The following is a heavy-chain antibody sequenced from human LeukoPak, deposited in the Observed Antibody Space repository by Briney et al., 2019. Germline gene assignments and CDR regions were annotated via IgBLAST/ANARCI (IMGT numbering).Heavy chain of an antibody. CDR3: ATGYYEPFAT. Sequence: SETLSLTCSVSGASLSSYYWDWLRQSPGKGLEWIGYISDTGKTDSNPSLKSRVSISLDMSKKQFSLRLRSVTAADSAVYYCATGYYEPFATWVPGILVTVSS. J-gene: IGHJ5*02. D-gene: IGHD2/OR15-2a*01. V-gene: IGHV4-59*01. CDR2: ISDTGKT. CDR1: GASLSSYY.